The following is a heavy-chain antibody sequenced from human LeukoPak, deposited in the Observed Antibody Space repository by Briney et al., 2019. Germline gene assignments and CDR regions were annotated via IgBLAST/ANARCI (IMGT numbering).Heavy chain of an antibody. CDR2: ISYDGSNK. CDR1: GFTFSSYG. CDR3: AKGKGFDY. J-gene: IGHJ4*02. Sequence: PGGSLRLSCAASGFTFSSYGMHWVRQAPGKGLEWVAVISYDGSNKYYADSVKGRFTISRDNSKNTLYLQMNSLRAEDTAVYYCAKGKGFDYWGQGTLVTVSS. V-gene: IGHV3-30*18.